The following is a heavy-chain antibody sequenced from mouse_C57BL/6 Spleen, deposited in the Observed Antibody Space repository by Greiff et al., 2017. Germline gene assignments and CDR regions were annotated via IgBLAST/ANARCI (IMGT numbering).Heavy chain of an antibody. Sequence: QVHVKQSGAELARPGASVKLSCKASGYTFTSSGISWVKQRTGQGLEWIGEIYPRSGNTYYNEKFKGKATLTADKSSSTAYMELRSLTSEDSAVYFCARGRDDYDGGCAYWGQGTLVTVSA. D-gene: IGHD2-4*01. CDR1: GYTFTSSG. V-gene: IGHV1-81*01. CDR2: IYPRSGNT. CDR3: ARGRDDYDGGCAY. J-gene: IGHJ3*01.